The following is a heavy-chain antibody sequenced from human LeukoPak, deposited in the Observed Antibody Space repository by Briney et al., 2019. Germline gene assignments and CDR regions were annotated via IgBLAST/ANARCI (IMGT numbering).Heavy chain of an antibody. J-gene: IGHJ3*02. CDR3: ASDLGATKREAFDI. Sequence: PVASVKVSCKASGYTFTSYYIHWVRQAPGQGLEWMGIINPSDGSTSYAQKFQGRVTMTRDMSTTTVYMELSSLRSEDTAVYYCASDLGATKREAFDIWGQGTMVTVSS. D-gene: IGHD1-26*01. V-gene: IGHV1-46*01. CDR1: GYTFTSYY. CDR2: INPSDGST.